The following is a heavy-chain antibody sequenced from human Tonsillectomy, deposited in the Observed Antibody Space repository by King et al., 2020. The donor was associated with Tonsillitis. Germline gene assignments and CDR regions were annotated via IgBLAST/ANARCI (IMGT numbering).Heavy chain of an antibody. D-gene: IGHD6-19*01. CDR2: ISDNGRDT. Sequence: VQLVESGGDLVQPGGSLRLSCAASGFPFSNYAMSWVRQAPGKGLEWVSGISDNGRDTYYAASVKGRFTISRDNSKNTLYLQMNSLRAEDTAVYYCAKDPNRSGWYKGAFDIWGQGTTVTVSS. CDR3: AKDPNRSGWYKGAFDI. J-gene: IGHJ3*02. V-gene: IGHV3-23*04. CDR1: GFPFSNYA.